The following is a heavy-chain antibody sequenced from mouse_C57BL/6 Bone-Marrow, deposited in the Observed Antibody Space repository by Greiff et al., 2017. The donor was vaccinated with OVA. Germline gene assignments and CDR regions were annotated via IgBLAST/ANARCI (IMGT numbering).Heavy chain of an antibody. CDR1: GFTFSNYW. D-gene: IGHD3-2*02. Sequence: DVKVEESGGGLVQPGGSMKLSCVASGFTFSNYWMNWVRQSPEKGLEWVAQIRLKSDNYATHYAESVKGRFTISRDDSKSSVYLQMNNLRAEDTGIYYCTGYSSGTGYWGQGTTLTVSS. J-gene: IGHJ2*01. CDR2: IRLKSDNYAT. V-gene: IGHV6-3*01. CDR3: TGYSSGTGY.